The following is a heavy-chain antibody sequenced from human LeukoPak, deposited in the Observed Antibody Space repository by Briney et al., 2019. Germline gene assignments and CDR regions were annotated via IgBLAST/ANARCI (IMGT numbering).Heavy chain of an antibody. V-gene: IGHV4-59*01. D-gene: IGHD1-14*01. J-gene: IGHJ4*02. Sequence: PSETLSLTCTVSGGSISGYYWSWIRQPPGKGLEWIGFCHDSGRTNYNPSLNSRVSISLDTSKIQFSLRLRSVTAADTAVYYCARGEPTGRPGIGFDYWGQGTLVTVSS. CDR3: ARGEPTGRPGIGFDY. CDR1: GGSISGYY. CDR2: CHDSGRT.